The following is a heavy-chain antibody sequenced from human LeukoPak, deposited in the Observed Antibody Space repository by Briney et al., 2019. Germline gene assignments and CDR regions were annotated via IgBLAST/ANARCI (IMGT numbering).Heavy chain of an antibody. V-gene: IGHV3-23*01. J-gene: IGHJ4*02. CDR3: AKAHTAMVTWVLDYFDY. CDR2: ISPSGGIT. D-gene: IGHD5-18*01. CDR1: GFTFSSYW. Sequence: GGSLRLSCAASGFTFSSYWMHWVRQAPGKGLEWVSGISPSGGITYYTDSVKGRFTISRDNSRNTVSLQMNSLRAEDTAVYYCAKAHTAMVTWVLDYFDYWGQGTLVTVSS.